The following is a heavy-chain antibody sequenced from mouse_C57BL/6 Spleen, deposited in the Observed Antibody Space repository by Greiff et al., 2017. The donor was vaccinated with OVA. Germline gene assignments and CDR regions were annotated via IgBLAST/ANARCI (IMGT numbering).Heavy chain of an antibody. Sequence: EVQRVESGGGLVKPGGPLKLSCAASGFTFSDYGMHWVRQAPEKGLEWVAYISSGSSTIYYADTVKGRFTISRDNAKNTLFLQMTSLRSEDTAMYYCAKSITTVVATDYWGQGTTLTVSS. D-gene: IGHD1-1*01. J-gene: IGHJ2*01. CDR2: ISSGSSTI. CDR3: AKSITTVVATDY. CDR1: GFTFSDYG. V-gene: IGHV5-17*01.